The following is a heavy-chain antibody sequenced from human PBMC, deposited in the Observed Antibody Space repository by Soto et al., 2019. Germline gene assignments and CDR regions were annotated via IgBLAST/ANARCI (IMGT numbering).Heavy chain of an antibody. J-gene: IGHJ4*02. CDR1: GFTFSSYA. V-gene: IGHV3-30-3*01. Sequence: PGGSLRLSCAGSGFTFSSYAMHWVRQAPGKGLEWVAVISYDGSNKYYADSVKGRFTISRDNSKNTLYLQMNSLRAEDTAVYYCAREATVTPNFDYWGQGTLVTVSS. CDR2: ISYDGSNK. D-gene: IGHD4-4*01. CDR3: AREATVTPNFDY.